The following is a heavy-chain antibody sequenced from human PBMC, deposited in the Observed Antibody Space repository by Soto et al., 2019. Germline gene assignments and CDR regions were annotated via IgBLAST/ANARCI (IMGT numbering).Heavy chain of an antibody. Sequence: QLQLQESGPGLVKPSETLSLTCTVSGGSISSSSYYWGWIRQPPGKGLEWIGSIYYSGSTYYNPSLKSRVTISVDTSKNQFSLKLSSVTAADTAVYYCARRARWNFNNIFDYWGQGTLVTVSS. CDR1: GGSISSSSYY. J-gene: IGHJ4*02. CDR2: IYYSGST. D-gene: IGHD1-7*01. V-gene: IGHV4-39*01. CDR3: ARRARWNFNNIFDY.